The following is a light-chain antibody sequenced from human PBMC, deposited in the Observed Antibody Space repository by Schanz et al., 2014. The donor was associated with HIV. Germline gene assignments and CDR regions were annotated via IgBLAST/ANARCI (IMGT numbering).Light chain of an antibody. J-gene: IGKJ1*01. CDR2: KAS. CDR3: QQYYNSPRT. V-gene: IGKV1-5*03. Sequence: DIQMTQSPSTLSASVGDTVTITCRASQSVSNWLAWYQQKLGKAPNLLIYKASTLKSGIPSRFSGSGSGTDFTLTISCLQSEDFGNYYCQQYYNSPRTFGQGTTVEIK. CDR1: QSVSNW.